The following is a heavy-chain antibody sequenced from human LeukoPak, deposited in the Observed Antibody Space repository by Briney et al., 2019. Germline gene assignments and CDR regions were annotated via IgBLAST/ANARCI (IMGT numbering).Heavy chain of an antibody. CDR3: ARVTSYYYYYYGMDV. Sequence: SETLSLTCTVSGGSIRSSYYYWGWIRQPPGKGLEWIGSIYDSGSTYYNPSLKSRVTISVDTSKNQFSLKLSSVTAADTAVYYCARVTSYYYYYYGMDVWGQGTTVTVSS. J-gene: IGHJ6*02. CDR2: IYDSGST. V-gene: IGHV4-39*01. CDR1: GGSIRSSYYY.